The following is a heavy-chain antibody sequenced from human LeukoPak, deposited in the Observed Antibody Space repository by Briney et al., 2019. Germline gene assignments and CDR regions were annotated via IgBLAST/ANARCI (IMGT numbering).Heavy chain of an antibody. J-gene: IGHJ6*03. CDR1: GGSFSGYY. V-gene: IGHV4-34*01. Sequence: SETLSLTCAVYGGSFSGYYWSWIRQPPGKGLEWIGEINHSGSTNYNPSLKSRVTISVDTSKNQFSLKLSSVTAADTAVYYCATRIVGARVSYYYMDVWGKGTTVTISS. CDR2: INHSGST. D-gene: IGHD1-26*01. CDR3: ATRIVGARVSYYYMDV.